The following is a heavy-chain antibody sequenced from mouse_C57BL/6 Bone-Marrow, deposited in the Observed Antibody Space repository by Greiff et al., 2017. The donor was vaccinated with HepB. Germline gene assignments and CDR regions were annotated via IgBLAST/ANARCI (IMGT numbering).Heavy chain of an antibody. CDR3: ARSLYGSIYDYAMDD. J-gene: IGHJ4*01. CDR2: IWSGGST. V-gene: IGHV2-2*01. CDR1: GFSLTSYG. D-gene: IGHD1-1*01. Sequence: QVQLQQSGPGLVQPSQSLSITCTVSGFSLTSYGVHWVRQSPGKGLEWLGVIWSGGSTDYNAAFISRLSISKDNSKSQVFFKMNSLQADETTIYYCARSLYGSIYDYAMDDWGQVTSVTVSS.